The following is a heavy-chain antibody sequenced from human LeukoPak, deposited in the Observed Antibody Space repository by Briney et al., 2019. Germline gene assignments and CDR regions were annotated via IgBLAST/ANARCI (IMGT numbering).Heavy chain of an antibody. CDR1: GFTFSSYN. V-gene: IGHV3-21*03. Sequence: PGGSLRLSCAASGFTFSSYNMNWVRQAPGKGPEWVSSITSSSSYIYYADSVKGRFTISRDNAKNSLYLQMNSLKTEDTAVYYCTRWALPSSSFDYWGQGTLVTVSS. D-gene: IGHD6-6*01. CDR2: ITSSSSYI. J-gene: IGHJ4*02. CDR3: TRWALPSSSFDY.